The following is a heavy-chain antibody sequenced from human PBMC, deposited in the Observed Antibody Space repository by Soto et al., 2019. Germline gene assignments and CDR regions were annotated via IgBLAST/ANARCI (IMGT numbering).Heavy chain of an antibody. CDR1: GFTFTSSA. D-gene: IGHD6-13*01. CDR2: IVVGSGNT. J-gene: IGHJ6*02. Sequence: VASVKVSCKASGFTFTSSAVQWVRQARGQRLEWIGWIVVGSGNTNYAQKFQERVTITRDMSTSTAYMELSSLRSEDTAVYYCAASWDGGYYYYGMDVWGQGTTVTVS. CDR3: AASWDGGYYYYGMDV. V-gene: IGHV1-58*01.